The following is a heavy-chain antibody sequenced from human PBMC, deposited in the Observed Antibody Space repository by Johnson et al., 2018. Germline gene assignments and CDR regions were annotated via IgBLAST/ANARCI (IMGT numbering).Heavy chain of an antibody. CDR2: MNPNSGNT. V-gene: IGHV1-8*01. Sequence: QVQLQESGAEVKKPGASVKVSCKASGYTFTSYDINWVRQATGQGLEWMGWMNPNSGNTGYAQKFQGRVTMTRNTSISTAYMELSSLRSEDTAVYYCARGLKFVLHDYFDYWGQGTLVTVSS. CDR1: GYTFTSYD. J-gene: IGHJ4*02. CDR3: ARGLKFVLHDYFDY. D-gene: IGHD6-6*01.